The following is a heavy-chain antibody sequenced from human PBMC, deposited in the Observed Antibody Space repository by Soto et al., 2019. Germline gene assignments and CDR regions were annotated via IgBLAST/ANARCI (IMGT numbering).Heavy chain of an antibody. CDR3: ARETANRARRPDY. CDR2: ISSSSSTI. CDR1: GFTFSSYS. J-gene: IGHJ4*02. V-gene: IGHV3-48*01. D-gene: IGHD6-6*01. Sequence: GGSLRLSCAASGFTFSSYSMNWVRQAPGKGLEWVSYISSSSSTIYYADSVKGRFTISRDNAKNSLYLQMNSLRAEDTAVYYCARETANRARRPDYWGQGTLVTVSS.